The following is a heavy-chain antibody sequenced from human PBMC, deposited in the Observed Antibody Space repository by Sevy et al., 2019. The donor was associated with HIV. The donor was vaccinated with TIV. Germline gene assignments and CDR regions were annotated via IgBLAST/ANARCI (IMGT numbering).Heavy chain of an antibody. V-gene: IGHV1-18*01. CDR3: ASAGEYDSSGYSYYYYGMDV. J-gene: IGHJ6*02. D-gene: IGHD3-22*01. CDR1: GGTFSSYA. Sequence: ASVKVSCKASGGTFSSYAISWVRQAPGQGLEWMGGIIAYNGNTNYAQKLQGRVTMTTDTSTSTAYMELRSLRSDDTAVYYCASAGEYDSSGYSYYYYGMDVWGQGTTVTVSS. CDR2: IIAYNGNT.